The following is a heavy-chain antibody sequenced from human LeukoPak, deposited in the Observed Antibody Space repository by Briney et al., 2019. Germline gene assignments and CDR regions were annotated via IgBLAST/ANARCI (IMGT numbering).Heavy chain of an antibody. CDR1: GDSSYNNIYY. Sequence: SETLSLTCTVSGDSSYNNIYYWGWIRQPPGKGLEWIGTIDYSGSTYYSPSLKSRATISIDTSKNQFSLKLRSLTAADTAVYYCATDSNDYWGQGTLVTVSS. D-gene: IGHD2/OR15-2a*01. CDR2: IDYSGST. J-gene: IGHJ4*02. CDR3: ATDSNDY. V-gene: IGHV4-39*07.